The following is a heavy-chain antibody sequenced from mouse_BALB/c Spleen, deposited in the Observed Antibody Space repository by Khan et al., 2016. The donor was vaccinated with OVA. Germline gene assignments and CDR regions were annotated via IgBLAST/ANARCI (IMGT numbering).Heavy chain of an antibody. D-gene: IGHD2-14*01. Sequence: VELVESGAELARPGASVKMSCKASGYTFTTYTMHWVKQRPGQGLEWIGYIIPTNDYTNYNQKFKDRATLTADKSSSTAYMQLSSLTSEDSALYYCAREGAYYRSDGWFAYWGQGTRVTVSA. CDR1: GYTFTTYT. V-gene: IGHV1-4*01. CDR3: AREGAYYRSDGWFAY. J-gene: IGHJ3*01. CDR2: IIPTNDYT.